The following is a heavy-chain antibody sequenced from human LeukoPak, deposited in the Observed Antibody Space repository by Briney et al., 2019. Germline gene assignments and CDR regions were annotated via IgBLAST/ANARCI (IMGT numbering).Heavy chain of an antibody. V-gene: IGHV3-53*01. CDR3: ARLGDIDAFDI. J-gene: IGHJ3*02. Sequence: GGSLRLSCAASGFTVSSNYMSWVRQAPGKGLERVSVIYSGGSTYYADSVKGRFTISRDNSKNTLYLQMNSLRAEDTAVYYCARLGDIDAFDIWGQGTMVTVSS. D-gene: IGHD2-21*02. CDR1: GFTVSSNY. CDR2: IYSGGST.